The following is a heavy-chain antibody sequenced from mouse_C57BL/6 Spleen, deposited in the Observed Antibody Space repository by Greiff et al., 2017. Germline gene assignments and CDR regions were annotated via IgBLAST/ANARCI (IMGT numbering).Heavy chain of an antibody. CDR3: ARGAIYDGYYFDY. CDR1: GYTFTSYT. J-gene: IGHJ2*01. V-gene: IGHV1-4*01. Sequence: QVQLQQSGAELARPGASVKMSCKASGYTFTSYTLHWVKQRPGQGLEWIGYINPSSGYTKYNQKFKDKATLTADKSSSTAYMQLSSLTSEDAAVYYCARGAIYDGYYFDYWGQGTTLTVSS. D-gene: IGHD2-3*01. CDR2: INPSSGYT.